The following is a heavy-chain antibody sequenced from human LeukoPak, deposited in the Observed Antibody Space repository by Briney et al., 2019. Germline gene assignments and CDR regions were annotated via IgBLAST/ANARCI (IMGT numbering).Heavy chain of an antibody. CDR2: ISTSSSYI. J-gene: IGHJ4*02. CDR1: GFTFSRNS. CDR3: ARDTYSYGYFDY. Sequence: GGSLRLSCAASGFTFSRNSMTWVRQAPGKGLEWVSSISTSSSYIYYADSVKGRFTISRDNAKNSLYLQMNSLRAEDTAVYYCARDTYSYGYFDYWGQGTLVTVSS. D-gene: IGHD5-18*01. V-gene: IGHV3-21*01.